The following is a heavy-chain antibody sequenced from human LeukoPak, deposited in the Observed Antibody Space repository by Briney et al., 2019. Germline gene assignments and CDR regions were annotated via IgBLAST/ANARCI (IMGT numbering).Heavy chain of an antibody. CDR2: ISSSSSTI. CDR1: GFTFSSYS. D-gene: IGHD3-3*01. J-gene: IGHJ6*02. V-gene: IGHV3-48*02. Sequence: GGSLRLSCAASGFTFSSYSVNWVRQAPGKGLEWVSYISSSSSTIYYADSVKGRFTISRDNAKNSLYLQMNSLRDEDTAVYYCAREGGTTIFGVVMDYYGMDVWGQGTTVTVSS. CDR3: AREGGTTIFGVVMDYYGMDV.